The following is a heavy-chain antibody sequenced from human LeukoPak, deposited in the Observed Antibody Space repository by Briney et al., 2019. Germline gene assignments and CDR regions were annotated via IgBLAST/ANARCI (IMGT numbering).Heavy chain of an antibody. D-gene: IGHD5-24*01. CDR1: GGSISSYY. V-gene: IGHV4-59*01. Sequence: ASETLSLTCTVSGGSISSYYWSWIRQPPGKGLEWVGYIYDSGRTNYNPSLKSRLTISLDTSKNQFSLKLSSVTAADTAIYFCARVRNYPDAFELWGQGTMVIVAS. J-gene: IGHJ3*01. CDR3: ARVRNYPDAFEL. CDR2: IYDSGRT.